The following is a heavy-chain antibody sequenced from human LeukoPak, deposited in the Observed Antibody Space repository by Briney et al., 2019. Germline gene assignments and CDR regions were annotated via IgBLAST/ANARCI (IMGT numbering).Heavy chain of an antibody. Sequence: GASVKVSCKASGYTFTSYGISWVRRAPGQGLEWMGIINPSGGSTSYAQKFQGRVTMTRDTSTSTVYMELSSLRSEDTAVYYCAGTDEPNYVRDYWGQGTLVTVSS. V-gene: IGHV1-46*01. D-gene: IGHD3-10*02. CDR2: INPSGGST. CDR3: AGTDEPNYVRDY. CDR1: GYTFTSYG. J-gene: IGHJ4*02.